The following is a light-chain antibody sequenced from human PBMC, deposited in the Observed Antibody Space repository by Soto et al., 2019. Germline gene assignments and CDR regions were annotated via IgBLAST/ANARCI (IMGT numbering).Light chain of an antibody. Sequence: QSALTQPPSASGSPGQSVTISCTGTSSDVGGYNYVSWYQQHPGKAPKLMISEVSKRPSGGPDRFSGSKSGNTASLTVSGLQAEDEADYYCSSFAGNNNLVFGGGTKVTVL. CDR1: SSDVGGYNY. V-gene: IGLV2-8*01. CDR2: EVS. J-gene: IGLJ2*01. CDR3: SSFAGNNNLV.